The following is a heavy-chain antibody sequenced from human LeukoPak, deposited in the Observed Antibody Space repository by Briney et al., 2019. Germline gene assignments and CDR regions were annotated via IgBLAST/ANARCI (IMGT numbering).Heavy chain of an antibody. D-gene: IGHD6-13*01. V-gene: IGHV1-2*02. CDR3: ARDFGSSSTWYEFDY. CDR2: INPDSGGA. CDR1: GYTFTASF. J-gene: IGHJ4*02. Sequence: GASVPVSCKTSGYTFTASFIHWVRQAPGQGLEWMGWINPDSGGAKYAQNFQGRVTMTRDTSISTASMEMRSMKSDDTAVYYCARDFGSSSTWYEFDYWGQGTLVTVSS.